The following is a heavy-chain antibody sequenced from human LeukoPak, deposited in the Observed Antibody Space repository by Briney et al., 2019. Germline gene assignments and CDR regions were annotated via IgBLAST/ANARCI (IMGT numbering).Heavy chain of an antibody. CDR3: ARAWGSGWYIDY. CDR2: INHSGST. J-gene: IGHJ4*02. D-gene: IGHD6-19*01. CDR1: GGSFSGYH. Sequence: PSETLSLTCAVYGGSFSGYHWSWIRQPPGKGLEWIGEINHSGSTNYNPSLKSRVTISVDTSKNQFSLKLSSVTAADTAVYYCARAWGSGWYIDYWGQGTLVTVSS. V-gene: IGHV4-34*01.